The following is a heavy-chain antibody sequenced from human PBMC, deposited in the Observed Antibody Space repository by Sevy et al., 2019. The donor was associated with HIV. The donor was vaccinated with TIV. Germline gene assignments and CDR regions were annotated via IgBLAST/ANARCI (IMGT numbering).Heavy chain of an antibody. CDR2: ISYDGSNK. CDR1: GFTFSSYG. Sequence: GGSLRLSCAASGFTFSSYGMHWVRQAPGKGLEWVAVISYDGSNKYYADSVKGRFTISRDNSKNTLYLQMNGLRAEDTAVYYCAKDFGGCSGGSCYSSPGYWGQGTLVTVSS. V-gene: IGHV3-30*18. CDR3: AKDFGGCSGGSCYSSPGY. J-gene: IGHJ4*02. D-gene: IGHD2-15*01.